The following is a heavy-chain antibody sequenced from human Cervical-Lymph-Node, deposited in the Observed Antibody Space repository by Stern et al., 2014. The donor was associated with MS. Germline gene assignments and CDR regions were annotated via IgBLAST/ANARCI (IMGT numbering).Heavy chain of an antibody. CDR2: INYSGST. J-gene: IGHJ5*02. V-gene: IGHV4-59*01. CDR1: GGSISRYY. CDR3: ARGATQAFDP. Sequence: QLQLQESGPGLVKPSETLSLTCTVSGGSISRYYWSWIRQPPGKGLEWIGYINYSGSTNYNPSLKSRVTISVDTSKNQFSLKLSSVTAADTAVYYCARGATQAFDPWGQGTLVTVSS.